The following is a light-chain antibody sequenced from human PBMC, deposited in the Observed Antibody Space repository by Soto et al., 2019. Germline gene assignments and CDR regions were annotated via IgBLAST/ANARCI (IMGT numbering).Light chain of an antibody. Sequence: QAVVTQPASVSGSPGQSITISCTGTSSDVGGYNYVSWYQQHPGKAPKLMIYDVSNRPSGVSNRFSGSKSGNTASLTISGLQAEDEADYYCSSYTSSSISGVFGGGTKVTVL. CDR3: SSYTSSSISGV. J-gene: IGLJ3*02. CDR2: DVS. CDR1: SSDVGGYNY. V-gene: IGLV2-14*01.